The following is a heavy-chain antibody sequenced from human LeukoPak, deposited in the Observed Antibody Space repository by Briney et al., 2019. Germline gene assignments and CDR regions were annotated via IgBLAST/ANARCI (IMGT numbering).Heavy chain of an antibody. V-gene: IGHV3-9*01. J-gene: IGHJ4*02. D-gene: IGHD3-22*01. CDR3: ARDLGRGYYYDSSGPEVG. CDR2: ISWNSGSI. CDR1: GFTFDDYA. Sequence: GRSLRLSCAASGFTFDDYAMHWVRQAPGKGLEWVSGISWNSGSIGYADPVKGRFTISRDNAKNSLYLQMNGLRAEDTAVYYCARDLGRGYYYDSSGPEVGWGQGTLVTVSS.